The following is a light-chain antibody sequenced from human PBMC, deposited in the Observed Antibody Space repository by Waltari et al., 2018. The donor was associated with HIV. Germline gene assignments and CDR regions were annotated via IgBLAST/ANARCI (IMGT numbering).Light chain of an antibody. V-gene: IGLV2-14*03. CDR2: AVS. J-gene: IGLJ3*02. CDR1: SSDIGAYNY. CDR3: NSYTSSGTLV. Sequence: QSGLTQPASVSRSPGQSITISCTGSSSDIGAYNYVSWSQQYPGKAPTLIIYAVSNRPSGVSNRFSGSKSGNTASLTISGLQAEDEADYYCNSYTSSGTLVFGGGTRLTVL.